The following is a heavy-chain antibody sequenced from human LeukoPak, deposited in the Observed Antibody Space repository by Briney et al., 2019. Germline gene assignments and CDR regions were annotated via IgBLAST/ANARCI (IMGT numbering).Heavy chain of an antibody. V-gene: IGHV1-2*06. CDR2: INPSTGGT. D-gene: IGHD3-16*01. CDR3: ATLGEDKTDTPFDY. Sequence: GASVEVSCKTSGYTFIGYYVHWIRQAPGQGLEWMGRINPSTGGTDFAQKFQGKVSMTRDTSISTAYMELSRLGSDDTAVYYCATLGEDKTDTPFDYWGQGTLVTVSS. CDR1: GYTFIGYY. J-gene: IGHJ4*02.